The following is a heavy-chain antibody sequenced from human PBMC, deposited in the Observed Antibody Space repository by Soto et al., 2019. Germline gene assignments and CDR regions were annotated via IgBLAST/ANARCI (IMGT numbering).Heavy chain of an antibody. CDR1: GFTFSDYY. Sequence: QVQLVESGGGLVKHGGSLRLSCAASGFTFSDYYMSWIRQAPGKGLEWVSYISSSGSTIYYADSVKCRFTISRDNAKNSLYLQMNSLRAEDTAVYYCARDSAGVVPDACPSYYGMDVWGQGTTVTVSS. CDR3: ARDSAGVVPDACPSYYGMDV. J-gene: IGHJ6*02. D-gene: IGHD2-2*01. V-gene: IGHV3-11*01. CDR2: ISSSGSTI.